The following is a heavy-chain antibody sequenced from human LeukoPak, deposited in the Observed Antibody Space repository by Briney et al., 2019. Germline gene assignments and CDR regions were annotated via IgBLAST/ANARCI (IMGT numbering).Heavy chain of an antibody. V-gene: IGHV4-34*01. D-gene: IGHD1-1*01. CDR2: INHRGDT. Sequence: SETLSLTCAVYGGSFSTYYWSWIRQSPGKGLEWIAEINHRGDTNYNPPVKSRVTISVDTSKNQFSLKMRSLTAADTAVYYCARGPTISETGYFDFWGQGTLVTVSS. CDR1: GGSFSTYY. J-gene: IGHJ4*03. CDR3: ARGPTISETGYFDF.